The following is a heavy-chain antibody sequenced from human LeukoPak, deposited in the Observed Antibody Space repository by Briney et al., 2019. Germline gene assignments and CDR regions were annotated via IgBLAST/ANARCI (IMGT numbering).Heavy chain of an antibody. CDR2: THYTSKWTG. Sequence: SQTLSLTCAISGDSVSSGSSSWHWIRQSPSRGLEWLGRTHYTSKWTGDSALSVRSRIAITPDTSKNQFTLQLNSVTGDDTAVYYCVRRAKGNSYFDPWGQGTLVVVSS. CDR3: VRRAKGNSYFDP. V-gene: IGHV6-1*01. D-gene: IGHD4-23*01. J-gene: IGHJ5*02. CDR1: GDSVSSGSSS.